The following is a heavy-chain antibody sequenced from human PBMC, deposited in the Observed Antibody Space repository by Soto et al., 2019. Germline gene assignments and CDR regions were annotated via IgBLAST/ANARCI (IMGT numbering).Heavy chain of an antibody. V-gene: IGHV4-4*02. D-gene: IGHD2-15*01. CDR1: GASISSAFW. J-gene: IGHJ4*02. Sequence: PSETLSLTCAVSGASISSAFWWTWVRQAPGKGLEWIGEIYHVGSTNYNPSLKSRVTISVDTSKNQFSLKLSSVTAADTAVYYCARGYCSGGNCYRFNFDNWGQGTLVTVSS. CDR3: ARGYCSGGNCYRFNFDN. CDR2: IYHVGST.